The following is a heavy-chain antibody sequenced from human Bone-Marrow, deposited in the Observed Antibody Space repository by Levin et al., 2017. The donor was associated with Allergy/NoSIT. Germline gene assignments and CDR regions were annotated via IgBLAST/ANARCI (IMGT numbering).Heavy chain of an antibody. CDR3: ARDRDYYDSSGYDIVYYGMDV. J-gene: IGHJ6*02. Sequence: LRLSCTVSGASISSNDYYWSWIRQPPGKVLEWIGYIYSSGNTHYNPSLKSRVTMSLDASKNQISLKLNSVTAADTAVYYCARDRDYYDSSGYDIVYYGMDVWGQGTTVTVSS. V-gene: IGHV4-30-4*01. CDR2: IYSSGNT. CDR1: GASISSNDYY. D-gene: IGHD3-22*01.